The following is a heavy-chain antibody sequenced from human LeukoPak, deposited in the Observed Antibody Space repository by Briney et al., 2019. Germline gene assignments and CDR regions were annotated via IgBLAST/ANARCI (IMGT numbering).Heavy chain of an antibody. CDR1: GFTFDDYA. CDR3: AKEAGEFTKGLDY. CDR2: ISWNSGSI. J-gene: IGHJ4*02. V-gene: IGHV3-9*01. D-gene: IGHD2-8*01. Sequence: GRSLRLSCAASGFTFDDYAMHWVRQAPGKGLEWVSGISWNSGSIGYADSVKGRFTISRDNAKNSLYLQMNSLRAEDTALYYCAKEAGEFTKGLDYWGQGTLVTVSS.